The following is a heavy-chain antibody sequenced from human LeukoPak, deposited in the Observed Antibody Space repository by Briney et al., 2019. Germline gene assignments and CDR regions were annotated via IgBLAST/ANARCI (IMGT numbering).Heavy chain of an antibody. CDR3: ARDGSDDSSGYTDY. V-gene: IGHV3-48*01. Sequence: PGGSLRLSCAASGFTFSSYSMNWVRQAPGKGLEWVSYISSSSSTIYYADSVKGRFTISRDNAKNSLYLQMNSLRAEDTAVYYRARDGSDDSSGYTDYWGQGTLVTVSS. J-gene: IGHJ4*02. CDR2: ISSSSSTI. CDR1: GFTFSSYS. D-gene: IGHD3-22*01.